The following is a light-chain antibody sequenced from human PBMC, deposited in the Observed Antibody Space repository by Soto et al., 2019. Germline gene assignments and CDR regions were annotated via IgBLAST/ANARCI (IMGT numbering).Light chain of an antibody. CDR2: GAS. CDR1: QSVSSY. CDR3: QQYNNWRT. V-gene: IGKV3-15*01. J-gene: IGKJ1*01. Sequence: EIVLTQSPATLSLSPGERATLSCRASQSVSSYLAWYQQKPGQAPRLLIYGASTRATGIPARFSGSGSGTEFTLTISSLQSEDFVVYYCQQYNNWRTFGQGTKVDIK.